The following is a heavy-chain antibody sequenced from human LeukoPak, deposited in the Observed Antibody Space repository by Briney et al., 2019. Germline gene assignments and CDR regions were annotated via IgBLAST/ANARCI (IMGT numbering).Heavy chain of an antibody. CDR2: IRSDGSNK. D-gene: IGHD3-22*01. V-gene: IGHV3-30*02. Sequence: GGSLRLSCAGSGFSFSSYGMHWVRQAPGKGLEWMAFIRSDGSNKYYADSVKGRFTISRDNSKNTLYLQMNSLRAEDTAVYYCAKELRGYYDSSGYYGYWGQGTLVTVSS. J-gene: IGHJ4*02. CDR1: GFSFSSYG. CDR3: AKELRGYYDSSGYYGY.